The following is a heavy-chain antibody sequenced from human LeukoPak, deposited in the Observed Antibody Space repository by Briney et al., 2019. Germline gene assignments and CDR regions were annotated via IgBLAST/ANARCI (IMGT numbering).Heavy chain of an antibody. J-gene: IGHJ3*02. CDR1: GGSFSGYY. CDR2: INHSGST. CDR3: ARDRGHYHDSSVAFDI. D-gene: IGHD3-22*01. V-gene: IGHV4-34*01. Sequence: PSETLSLTCAVYGGSFSGYYWSWIRQPPGKGLEWIGEINHSGSTNYNPSLKSRVIISVDTSKNQFSLKLSSVTAADTAVYYCARDRGHYHDSSVAFDIWGQGTMVTVSS.